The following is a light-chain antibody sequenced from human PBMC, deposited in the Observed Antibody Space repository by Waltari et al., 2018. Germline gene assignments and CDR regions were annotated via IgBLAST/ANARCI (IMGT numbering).Light chain of an antibody. CDR2: KAS. Sequence: DIQLTQFPSTLSASVGDRVTLTCWASQSISTWLAWYQQKPGKAPKLLIYKASILESGVPSRISGSGSGTEFTLTINSLQPXDFATYYCQHYSTYSRTFGQGTKVEIK. J-gene: IGKJ1*01. CDR1: QSISTW. V-gene: IGKV1-5*03. CDR3: QHYSTYSRT.